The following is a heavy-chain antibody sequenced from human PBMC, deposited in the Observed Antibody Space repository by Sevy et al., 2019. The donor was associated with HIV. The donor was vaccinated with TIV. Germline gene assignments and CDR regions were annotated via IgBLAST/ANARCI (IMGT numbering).Heavy chain of an antibody. CDR2: ISSSGSTI. Sequence: GGSLRLSCAASGFTFSDYYMSWIRQAPGKGLEWVSYISSSGSTIYYADSVKGRFTISRDNAKNSLYLQMNSLRAEATAVYYCEGSIATDAFDVWGQGTMVTVSS. J-gene: IGHJ3*01. CDR3: EGSIATDAFDV. D-gene: IGHD6-6*01. V-gene: IGHV3-11*01. CDR1: GFTFSDYY.